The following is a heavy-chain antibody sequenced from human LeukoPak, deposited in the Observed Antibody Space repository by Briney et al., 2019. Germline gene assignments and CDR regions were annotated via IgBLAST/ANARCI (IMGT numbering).Heavy chain of an antibody. CDR1: GGSISNSNW. J-gene: IGHJ4*02. CDR2: IFHSGST. D-gene: IGHD3-10*01. Sequence: SETLSLTCAVPGGSISNSNWWNWVRQPPGKGLEWIGEIFHSGSTNYNPSLKSRVTISVDKSKNQFSLKLSSVAAVDTAVYYCARKENVYYYFDYWGQGTLVTVSS. V-gene: IGHV4-4*02. CDR3: ARKENVYYYFDY.